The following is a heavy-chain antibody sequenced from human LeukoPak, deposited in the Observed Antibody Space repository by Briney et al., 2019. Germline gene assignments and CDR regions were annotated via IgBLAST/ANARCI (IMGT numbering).Heavy chain of an antibody. Sequence: WETLSLTCTVSGGSISSSTYYWGWIRQPPGKGLEWIGSISYSGRTYYTPSLKSRVTTSVDTSKNQFSLRLSSVTAADTAVYYCERQSDSSGYIHTWGQGTLVTVPS. CDR3: ERQSDSSGYIHT. D-gene: IGHD3-22*01. J-gene: IGHJ4*02. CDR2: ISYSGRT. CDR1: GGSISSSTYY. V-gene: IGHV4-39*01.